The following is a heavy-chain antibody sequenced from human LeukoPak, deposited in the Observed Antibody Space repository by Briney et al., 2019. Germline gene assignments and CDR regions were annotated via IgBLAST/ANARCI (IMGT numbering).Heavy chain of an antibody. CDR3: ARVPRELGAY. CDR1: GYTFTSYD. Sequence: ASVKVSCKASGYTFTSYDINWVRQATGQGLEWMGFMNPNSGSTVYAQKFQGRVTMTRDTSISTAYMELSSLRSDDTALYYCARVPRELGAYWGQGTLVTVSS. V-gene: IGHV1-8*01. J-gene: IGHJ4*02. CDR2: MNPNSGST. D-gene: IGHD3-16*01.